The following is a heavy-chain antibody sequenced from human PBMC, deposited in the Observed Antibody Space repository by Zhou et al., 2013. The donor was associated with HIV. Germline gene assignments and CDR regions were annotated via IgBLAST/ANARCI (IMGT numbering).Heavy chain of an antibody. J-gene: IGHJ6*03. CDR2: IIPIFGTA. V-gene: IGHV1-69*14. D-gene: IGHD1-26*01. Sequence: QVQLVQSGAEVKKPGSSVKVSCKASGGTFSNYAISWVRQAPGQGLEWMGGIIPIFGTANYAQKFQGRVTITADKSTSTAYMELSSLRSEDTAVYYCARVNRSGYYYYMDVWGKGTTVTVSS. CDR3: ARVNRSGYYYYMDV. CDR1: GGTFSNYA.